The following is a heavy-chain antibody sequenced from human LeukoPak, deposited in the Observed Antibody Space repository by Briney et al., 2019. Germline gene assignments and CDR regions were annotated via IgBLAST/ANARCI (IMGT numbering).Heavy chain of an antibody. D-gene: IGHD3-10*01. J-gene: IGHJ4*02. V-gene: IGHV4-4*07. Sequence: SETLSLICTVSGGSISSYYWSWIRQPAGKGLEWIGRIYSSGSTNYNPSLKSRVTISVDKSKNQFSLKLSSVTAADTAVYYCARDGSGSLGFDYWGQGTLVTVSS. CDR2: IYSSGST. CDR3: ARDGSGSLGFDY. CDR1: GGSISSYY.